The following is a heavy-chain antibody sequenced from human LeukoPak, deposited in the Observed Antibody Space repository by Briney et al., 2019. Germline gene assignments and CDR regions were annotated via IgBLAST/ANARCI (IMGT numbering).Heavy chain of an antibody. Sequence: PGGSLRLSCAASGFTFNTYGMQWVRQAPGKGREWVGVISYDGKVQYYGDSVKGRFTISRDNSKNTVYLQMISLRAEDTAVYYCVKETTQYTSGWYFWHWGQGNLVTVSS. V-gene: IGHV3-30*18. CDR2: ISYDGKVQ. CDR1: GFTFNTYG. CDR3: VKETTQYTSGWYFWH. J-gene: IGHJ4*02. D-gene: IGHD6-19*01.